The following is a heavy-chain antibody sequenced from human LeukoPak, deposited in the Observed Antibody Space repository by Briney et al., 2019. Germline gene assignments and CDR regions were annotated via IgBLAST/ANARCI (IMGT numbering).Heavy chain of an antibody. Sequence: SETLSLTCTVSSYSISSGYYWGWIRQPPGQGLEWIGSIYYSGRTYYNPSLKSRVTISVDTSKNQFSLKLSSVTAADTAVYYCAVYCSSTSCYGYDAFDTWGQGTMVTVSS. CDR2: IYYSGRT. V-gene: IGHV4-38-2*02. D-gene: IGHD2-2*01. J-gene: IGHJ3*02. CDR1: SYSISSGYY. CDR3: AVYCSSTSCYGYDAFDT.